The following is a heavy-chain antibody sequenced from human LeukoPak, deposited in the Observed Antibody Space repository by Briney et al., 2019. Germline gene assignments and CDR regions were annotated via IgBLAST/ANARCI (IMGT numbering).Heavy chain of an antibody. CDR1: GYSFTSFG. CDR2: ISAYNGNT. D-gene: IGHD6-13*01. J-gene: IGHJ4*02. V-gene: IGHV1-18*01. Sequence: ASVTVSCTASGYSFTSFGISWVRQAPGQGLEWMGWISAYNGNTHYAQNFQGRVTMTTDTSTSTAYMELRTLRSDDTAVYYCARDHGEAAAGVFAPFDYCGQGTLVTVSS. CDR3: ARDHGEAAAGVFAPFDY.